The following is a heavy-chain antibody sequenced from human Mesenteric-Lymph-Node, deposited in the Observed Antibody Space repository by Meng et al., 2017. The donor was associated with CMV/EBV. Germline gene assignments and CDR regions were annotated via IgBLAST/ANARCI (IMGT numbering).Heavy chain of an antibody. CDR1: GFDFSDSA. CDR3: ASSAL. J-gene: IGHJ4*02. V-gene: IGHV3-7*02. Sequence: GESLKISCAASGFDFSDSAIHWVRQASGKGLEWVANIKQDGNEKYYVDSVKGRFTISRDNAKNSVYLQMNSLRVEDTAVYYCASSALWGQGTLVTVSS. CDR2: IKQDGNEK. D-gene: IGHD1-26*01.